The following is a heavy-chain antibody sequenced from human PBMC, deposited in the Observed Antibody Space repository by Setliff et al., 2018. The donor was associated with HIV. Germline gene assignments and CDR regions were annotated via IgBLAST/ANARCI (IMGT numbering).Heavy chain of an antibody. J-gene: IGHJ5*02. CDR3: TWLVASESGWFDP. D-gene: IGHD3-22*01. Sequence: GSLRLSCAASGFTFSSYAMSWVRQAPGKGLEWVSAISGSGGSTYYADSVKGRFTISRDNSKNTLYLQMNSLKTEDTALYFCTWLVASESGWFDPWGQGTLVTVSS. CDR2: ISGSGGST. CDR1: GFTFSSYA. V-gene: IGHV3-23*01.